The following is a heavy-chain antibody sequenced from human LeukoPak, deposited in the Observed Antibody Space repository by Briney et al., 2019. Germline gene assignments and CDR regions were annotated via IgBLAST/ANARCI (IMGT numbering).Heavy chain of an antibody. D-gene: IGHD5-12*01. V-gene: IGHV1-18*01. Sequence: GASVKVSCKASGYTFTSYGISWVRQAPGQGLEWMGWISAYNGNTNYAQKLQGRVTMTTDTSTSTAYMELRSLRSDDTAVYYCARDVRRGNSGYDSFDYWGQGTLVTVSS. CDR1: GYTFTSYG. CDR2: ISAYNGNT. CDR3: ARDVRRGNSGYDSFDY. J-gene: IGHJ4*02.